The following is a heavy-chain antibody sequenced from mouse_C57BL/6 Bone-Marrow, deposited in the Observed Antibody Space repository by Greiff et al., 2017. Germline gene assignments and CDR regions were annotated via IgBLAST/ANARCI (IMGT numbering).Heavy chain of an antibody. V-gene: IGHV1-20*01. CDR1: GYSFTGYF. J-gene: IGHJ2*01. CDR3: ALFYVYDFDD. D-gene: IGHD2-2*01. CDR2: INPYNGDT. Sequence: EVQLQQSGPELVKPGDSVKISCKASGYSFTGYFMNWVMQSHGKSLEWIGRINPYNGDTFYNQKFKGKATLPVDNSSRTVHMEVRGLPSEDSAVYYCALFYVYDFDDWGQGTTLTVSS.